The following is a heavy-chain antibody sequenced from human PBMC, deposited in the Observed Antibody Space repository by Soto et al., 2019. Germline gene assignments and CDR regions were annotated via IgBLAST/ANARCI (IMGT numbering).Heavy chain of an antibody. CDR3: ARRGAGYNYDY. V-gene: IGHV5-51*01. J-gene: IGHJ4*02. D-gene: IGHD5-12*01. CDR1: GYSFPGFW. Sequence: GESLKISCGASGYSFPGFWIGWVRQMPGKGLEWVGIIFPGDSDTRYSPSFQGQVTISADKSISTAYLQWSSLKASDTAMYYCARRGAGYNYDYWGQRTLVTVSS. CDR2: IFPGDSDT.